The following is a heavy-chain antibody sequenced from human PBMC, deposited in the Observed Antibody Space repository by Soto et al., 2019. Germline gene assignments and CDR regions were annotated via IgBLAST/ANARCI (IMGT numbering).Heavy chain of an antibody. J-gene: IGHJ4*02. Sequence: ASVKVSCKASGYSFTSPDINWVRQTAGQGLEWMGWMEPSTGTTGYAQKFQGRVTMTRDTSINTAYMELTTLTSDDTAFYYCARGVSEGVDYWGQGTLVTVSS. CDR3: ARGVSEGVDY. D-gene: IGHD1-26*01. CDR2: MEPSTGTT. V-gene: IGHV1-8*01. CDR1: GYSFTSPD.